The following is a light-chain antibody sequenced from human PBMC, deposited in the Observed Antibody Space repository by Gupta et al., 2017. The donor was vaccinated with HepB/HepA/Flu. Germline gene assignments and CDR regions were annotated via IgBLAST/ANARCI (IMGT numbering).Light chain of an antibody. CDR1: QSINTW. CDR3: QQDSSYSN. Sequence: DIQMTQSPSTLSASVGDRVTSTCRASQSINTWLDWYQQKPGKAPKLMIYKASRGERGVPSRFSGSGSGTDSTLTSSSLQQDDFANYYGQQDSSYSNFGQGTKLEIK. J-gene: IGKJ2*01. V-gene: IGKV1-5*03. CDR2: KAS.